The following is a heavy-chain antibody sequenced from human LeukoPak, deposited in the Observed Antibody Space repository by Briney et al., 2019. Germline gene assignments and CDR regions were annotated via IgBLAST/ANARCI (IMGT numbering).Heavy chain of an antibody. D-gene: IGHD3-3*01. Sequence: GASVKVSCKASGYTFTSYGISWVRQAPGQGLEWMGWISAYNGNTNYAQKLQGRVTMTTDTSTSTAYMELWSLRSDDTAVYYCARRSGDYDFWSGYNYYYMDVWGKGTTVTVSS. V-gene: IGHV1-18*01. J-gene: IGHJ6*03. CDR3: ARRSGDYDFWSGYNYYYMDV. CDR2: ISAYNGNT. CDR1: GYTFTSYG.